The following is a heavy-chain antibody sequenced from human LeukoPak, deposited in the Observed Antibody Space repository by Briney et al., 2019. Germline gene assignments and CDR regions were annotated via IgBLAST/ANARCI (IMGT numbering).Heavy chain of an antibody. V-gene: IGHV3-74*01. CDR3: VRDQGGATDLRFDY. CDR2: INGDGSST. J-gene: IGHJ4*02. CDR1: GLTFSRYW. D-gene: IGHD1-26*01. Sequence: GGSLRVSCAASGLTFSRYWMHRVRQAPGKGLVWVSRINGDGSSTRYADSVKGRFTISRDNATNTLYLEMNILRAEDTAVYYCVRDQGGATDLRFDYWGQGTLVTVSS.